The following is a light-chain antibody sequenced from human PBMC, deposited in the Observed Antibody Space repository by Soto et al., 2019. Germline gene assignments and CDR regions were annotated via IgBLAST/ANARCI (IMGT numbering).Light chain of an antibody. CDR2: DGF. V-gene: IGKV3-11*01. J-gene: IGKJ5*01. CDR3: QQRTNWRAT. Sequence: EVVLTQSPATLSLYPGERATLSCRASQSVGSHLTWYQQKPGQAPRLLIYDGFNRATGIPARFSGSGSGTDFTLTISSLEPEDFAVYFCQQRTNWRATFGQGTRLEIK. CDR1: QSVGSH.